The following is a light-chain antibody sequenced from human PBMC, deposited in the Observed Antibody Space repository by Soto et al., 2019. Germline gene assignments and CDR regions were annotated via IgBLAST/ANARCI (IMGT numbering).Light chain of an antibody. J-gene: IGKJ4*01. CDR3: QQYGSSPPALT. Sequence: EIVLTQSPGTLSLSPGERATLSCRASQSVSSSDLAWYQQKPGQAPRVLIYGASSRATGVPDRFSGTASGTDFTLTISRLEPEDFAVYNCQQYGSSPPALTFGGGTKVEI. CDR2: GAS. CDR1: QSVSSSD. V-gene: IGKV3-20*01.